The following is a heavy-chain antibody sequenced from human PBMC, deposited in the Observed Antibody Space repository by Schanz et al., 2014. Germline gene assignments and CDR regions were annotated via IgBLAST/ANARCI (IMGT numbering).Heavy chain of an antibody. Sequence: QVQLVESGGGVVRPGRSLRLSCATSGFTFSRFGMHWVRQAPGKGPEWVALVWSDGNTKYYADSVKGRFSISRDNSQNTLYLQMDSLRPEDTAVYFCAKDTGYCHGGACYCFEYWGLGILVTVSS. J-gene: IGHJ4*02. CDR3: AKDTGYCHGGACYCFEY. V-gene: IGHV3-33*03. CDR2: VWSDGNTK. CDR1: GFTFSRFG. D-gene: IGHD2-8*02.